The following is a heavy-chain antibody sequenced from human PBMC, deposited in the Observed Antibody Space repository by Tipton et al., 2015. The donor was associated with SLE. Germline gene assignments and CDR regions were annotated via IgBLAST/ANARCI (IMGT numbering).Heavy chain of an antibody. D-gene: IGHD5-24*01. CDR3: ARVRREGYNFGEVDS. CDR1: GYTFTSYY. V-gene: IGHV1-69*10. Sequence: QLVQSGPEVKKPGASVKVSCKASGYTFTSYYMHWVRQAPGQGLEWMGGIIPTLGIANYAQKFQGRVTITTDESTSTAYMELTSLRAEDTAVYYCARVRREGYNFGEVDSWGQGSLVTVSS. CDR2: IIPTLGIA. J-gene: IGHJ4*02.